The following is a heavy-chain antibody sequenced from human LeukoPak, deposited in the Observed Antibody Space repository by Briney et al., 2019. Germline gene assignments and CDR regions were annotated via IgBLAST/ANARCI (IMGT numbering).Heavy chain of an antibody. CDR3: ARADYYGLYV. V-gene: IGHV4-59*08. CDR2: TSYSGHT. Sequence: SETLSLTCTVSGGSIRDFYCNWIRQPPGKALGWIGYTSYSGHTNGNPSLKGRVTLSVDTSKSPFSLKLNSVTAADTAVYYCARADYYGLYVCGEGTTVTVSS. J-gene: IGHJ6*04. CDR1: GGSIRDFY.